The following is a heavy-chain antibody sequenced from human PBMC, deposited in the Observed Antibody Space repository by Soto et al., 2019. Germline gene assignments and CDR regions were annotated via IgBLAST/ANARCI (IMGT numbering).Heavy chain of an antibody. V-gene: IGHV4-34*01. CDR1: GGSFSGYY. D-gene: IGHD4-17*01. CDR2: INHSGST. Sequence: SETLSLTCAVYGGSFSGYYWSWIRQPPGKGLEWIGEINHSGSTNYNPSLKSRVTISVDTSKNQFSLKLSSVTAADTAVYYCARAEAPKSHNPATVTTTRYYFDYWGQGTLVTVSS. J-gene: IGHJ4*02. CDR3: ARAEAPKSHNPATVTTTRYYFDY.